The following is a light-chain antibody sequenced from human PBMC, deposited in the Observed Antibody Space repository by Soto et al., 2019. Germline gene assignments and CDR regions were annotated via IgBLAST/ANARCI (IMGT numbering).Light chain of an antibody. Sequence: DIQMTQSPSSLSASVGDRVNITCRASQSISSYLNWYQQKPRKAPKLLIYAASSLQSGVPSRFSGSGSGTDFTLTISSLQPEDFATYYCQQSYSTPPTFGQGTRLEIK. CDR2: AAS. J-gene: IGKJ5*01. CDR3: QQSYSTPPT. CDR1: QSISSY. V-gene: IGKV1-39*01.